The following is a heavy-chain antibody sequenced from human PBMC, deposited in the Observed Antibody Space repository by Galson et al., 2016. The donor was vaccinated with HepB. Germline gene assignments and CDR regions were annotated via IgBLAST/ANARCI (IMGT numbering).Heavy chain of an antibody. J-gene: IGHJ6*02. V-gene: IGHV4-59*01. CDR2: IYYSGRT. CDR1: GASISGYY. Sequence: SETLSLTCTVSGASISGYYLSWIRQPPGKGLEWIGYIYYSGRTNYNPSLKSRVTISADTSKNQFSLKLSSVTAADTAVYYCARDDSGGWYGFHYGMDVWGQGTTVTVSS. D-gene: IGHD6-19*01. CDR3: ARDDSGGWYGFHYGMDV.